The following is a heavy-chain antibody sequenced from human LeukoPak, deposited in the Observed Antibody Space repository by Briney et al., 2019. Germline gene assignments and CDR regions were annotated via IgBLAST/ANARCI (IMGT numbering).Heavy chain of an antibody. CDR2: LRGEPHGGSA. CDR3: TTAQSFDYLSWSHTLYTYMDV. J-gene: IGHJ6*04. CDR1: GFTSDDYG. V-gene: IGHV3-49*04. D-gene: IGHD2-2*02. Sequence: PGGSLRLSCTISGFTSDDYGLSWVRQAPGKGLEWVSLLRGEPHGGSAECAASVEGRFTVSRDDSKSVAYLQMNSVKTEDTGVYFCTTAQSFDYLSWSHTLYTYMDVWGKGTTVTVSP.